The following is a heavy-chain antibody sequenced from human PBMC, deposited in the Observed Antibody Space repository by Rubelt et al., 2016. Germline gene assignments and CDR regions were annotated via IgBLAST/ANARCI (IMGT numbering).Heavy chain of an antibody. CDR2: ISYDGSNK. D-gene: IGHD3-3*01. CDR3: ARSPHTIFGVVTPYYFDS. J-gene: IGHJ4*02. Sequence: AMHWVRQAPGKGLEWVAVISYDGSNKYYADSVKGRFTISRDNSKNTLYLQMNSLRAEDTAVYYCARSPHTIFGVVTPYYFDSWGQGTLVTVSS. V-gene: IGHV3-30*04. CDR1: A.